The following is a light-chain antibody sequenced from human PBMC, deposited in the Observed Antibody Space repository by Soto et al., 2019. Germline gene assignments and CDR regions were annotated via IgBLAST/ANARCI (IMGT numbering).Light chain of an antibody. CDR2: DVS. J-gene: IGLJ2*01. CDR3: SSYTSSALPRV. V-gene: IGLV2-14*01. CDR1: SSDVGGYNY. Sequence: QSVLTQPASVSGSPGQSITISCTGTSSDVGGYNYVSWYQQHPGKAPKLMIYDVSNRPSGVSNRFSGSKSGNTASLTISGLQAEDEADYYCSSYTSSALPRVFGGGTQLTVL.